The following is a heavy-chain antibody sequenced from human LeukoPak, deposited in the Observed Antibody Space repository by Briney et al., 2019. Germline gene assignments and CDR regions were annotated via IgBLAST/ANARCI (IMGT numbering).Heavy chain of an antibody. J-gene: IGHJ4*02. V-gene: IGHV1-2*06. CDR3: ATAVLGGYGAFDY. Sequence: ASVKVSCKASGYTFTAYYIHWVRQAPGQGLEWMGRINPKNGDTNYAQKFQDRVTMTEDTSTDTAYMELSSLRSEDTAVYYCATAVLGGYGAFDYWGQGTLVTVSS. CDR1: GYTFTAYY. CDR2: INPKNGDT. D-gene: IGHD5-12*01.